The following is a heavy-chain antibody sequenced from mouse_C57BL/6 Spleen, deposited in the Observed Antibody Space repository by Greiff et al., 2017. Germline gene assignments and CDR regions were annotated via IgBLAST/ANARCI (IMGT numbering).Heavy chain of an antibody. CDR3: ARGGSSYRVDD. V-gene: IGHV1-61*01. CDR2: IYPSDSET. J-gene: IGHJ2*01. CDR1: GYTFTSYW. Sequence: QVQLQQPGAELVRPGSSVKLSCKASGYTFTSYWMDWVKQRPGQGLEWIGNIYPSDSETHYHQKFKDKATFTVDKSSSTAYMQLSSLTAEDSAVDCCARGGSSYRVDDWGQGTTLTVSS. D-gene: IGHD1-1*01.